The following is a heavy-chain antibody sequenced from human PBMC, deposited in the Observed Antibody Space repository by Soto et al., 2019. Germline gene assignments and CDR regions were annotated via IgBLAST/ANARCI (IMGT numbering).Heavy chain of an antibody. D-gene: IGHD2-15*01. CDR2: ISAYNGNT. Sequence: QVQLVQSGAEVKKPGASVKVSCKASGYTFTSYGISWVRQAPGQGLEWMGWISAYNGNTNYAQKLQGRVTITTDTSTSTAYMELRSLRSDDTAVYYCARSGLDIVVVVAATDYFDYWGQGTLVTVSS. CDR1: GYTFTSYG. V-gene: IGHV1-18*01. CDR3: ARSGLDIVVVVAATDYFDY. J-gene: IGHJ4*02.